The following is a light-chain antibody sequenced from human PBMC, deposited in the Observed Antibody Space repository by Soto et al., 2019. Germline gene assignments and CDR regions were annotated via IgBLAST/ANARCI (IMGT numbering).Light chain of an antibody. J-gene: IGLJ1*01. V-gene: IGLV1-40*01. CDR1: ISSIGAGYD. CDR3: QSHDSRLHGSV. CDR2: RNS. Sequence: QSVLTQPPSVSGAPGQRVTISCTGSISSIGAGYDVHWYQQLPGAAPKLLIYRNSNRPSGVPDRFSGCKSGSSASLAITGLQSEDEADYFCQSHDSRLHGSVFGPGTKLTVL.